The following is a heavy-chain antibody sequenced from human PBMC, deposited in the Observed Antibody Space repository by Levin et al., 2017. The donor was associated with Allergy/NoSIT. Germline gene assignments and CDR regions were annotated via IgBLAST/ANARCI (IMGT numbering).Heavy chain of an antibody. V-gene: IGHV1-46*01. CDR3: ARDAGYFWTGSYPMDV. CDR2: INPSGGRT. D-gene: IGHD3/OR15-3a*01. J-gene: IGHJ6*02. CDR1: GYAFTSFE. Sequence: GESLKISCQASGYAFTSFEIHWVRQAPGQGLEWMGLINPSGGRTKYAQTFQGRVTMTRDTSTNTVAMELTALRSEDTAIYFCARDAGYFWTGSYPMDVWGQGTSVTVSS.